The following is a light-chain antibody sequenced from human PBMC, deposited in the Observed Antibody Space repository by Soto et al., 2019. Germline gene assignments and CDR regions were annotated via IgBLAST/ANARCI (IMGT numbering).Light chain of an antibody. CDR3: QHSHSSTWT. J-gene: IGKJ1*01. V-gene: IGKV1-39*01. CDR2: AAS. CDR1: QSISSN. Sequence: IQMTQTPASLSASVGDSVIITCRASQSISSNLNWYQQKPGKATRLLIYAASSLQGGVSSRFSGSASGTDFTLTISSLQPEDFATYYCQHSHSSTWTLGQGTKVDIK.